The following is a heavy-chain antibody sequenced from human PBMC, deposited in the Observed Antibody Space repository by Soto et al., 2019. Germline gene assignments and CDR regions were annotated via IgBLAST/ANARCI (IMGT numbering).Heavy chain of an antibody. CDR1: GYTFSSYA. D-gene: IGHD1-7*01. V-gene: IGHV1-69*06. Sequence: SVKVSCKTSGYTFSSYAISWVRQAPGQGLEWMGGIIPIFGTANYAQKFQGRVTITADKSTSTAYMELSSLRSEDTAVYYCARVPRPYNWNYDYWGQGTLVTVSS. CDR2: IIPIFGTA. J-gene: IGHJ4*02. CDR3: ARVPRPYNWNYDY.